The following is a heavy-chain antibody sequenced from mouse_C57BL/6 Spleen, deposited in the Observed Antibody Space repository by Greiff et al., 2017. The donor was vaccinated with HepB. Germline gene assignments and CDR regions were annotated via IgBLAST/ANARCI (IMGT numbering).Heavy chain of an antibody. CDR3: ARRKGSSYVWYFDV. Sequence: VQVVESGPGLVQPSQSLSITCTVSGFSLTSYGVHWVRQSPGKGLEWLGVIWSGGSTDYNAAFISRLSISKDNSKSQVFFKMNSLQADDTAIYYCARRKGSSYVWYFDVWGTGTTVTVSS. CDR1: GFSLTSYG. J-gene: IGHJ1*03. CDR2: IWSGGST. V-gene: IGHV2-2*01. D-gene: IGHD1-1*01.